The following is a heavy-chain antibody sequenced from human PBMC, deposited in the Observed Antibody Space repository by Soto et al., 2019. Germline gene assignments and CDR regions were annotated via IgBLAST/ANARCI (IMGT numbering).Heavy chain of an antibody. Sequence: EVQLVESGGGLVQPGGSLRLSCAASGFTFSSYWMSWVRQAPGKGLGWVGNIKQDGSVKYYVDSVKGRFTISRDNAKNSLYLQMNSRRAEDTAVYYCARAYPSGVFFDIWGQGTMVTVSS. CDR2: IKQDGSVK. CDR1: GFTFSSYW. J-gene: IGHJ3*02. V-gene: IGHV3-7*03. CDR3: ARAYPSGVFFDI. D-gene: IGHD2-8*01.